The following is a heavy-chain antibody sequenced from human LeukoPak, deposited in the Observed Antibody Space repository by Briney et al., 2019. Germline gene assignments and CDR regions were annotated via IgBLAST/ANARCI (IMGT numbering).Heavy chain of an antibody. J-gene: IGHJ5*02. V-gene: IGHV1-46*01. D-gene: IGHD1-26*01. Sequence: ASVKVSCKASGYTFTSYYMHWVRQAPGQGLEWMGIINPSGGSTSYAQKFQGRVTMTRDMSTTTDYMELSSLRSEDTAVYYCARDNSVGDVAWWFDPWGQGTLVTVSS. CDR3: ARDNSVGDVAWWFDP. CDR2: INPSGGST. CDR1: GYTFTSYY.